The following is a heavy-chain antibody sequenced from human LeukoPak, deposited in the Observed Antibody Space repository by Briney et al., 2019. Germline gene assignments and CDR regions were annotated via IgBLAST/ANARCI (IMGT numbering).Heavy chain of an antibody. CDR3: ARGQIVATIYDAFDI. Sequence: SSETLSLTCAVSGDSISSNNWWSWVRQPPGKGLEWIGEIYHSGSTNYNPSLKSRVTISVDKSKNQFSLKLSSVTAADTAVYYCARGQIVATIYDAFDIWGQGTMVTVSS. V-gene: IGHV4-4*02. D-gene: IGHD5-12*01. J-gene: IGHJ3*02. CDR2: IYHSGST. CDR1: GDSISSNNW.